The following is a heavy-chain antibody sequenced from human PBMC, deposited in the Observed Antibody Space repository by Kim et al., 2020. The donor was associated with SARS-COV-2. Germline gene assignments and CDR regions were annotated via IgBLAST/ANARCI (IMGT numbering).Heavy chain of an antibody. CDR3: ARWFGGARWN. J-gene: IGHJ4*02. CDR1: GDSVSSNSAA. Sequence: SQTLSLTCAISGDSVSSNSAAWNWIRQSPSRGLEWLGRTYYRSKWYHEYAVSVKGRITINPDTSQNQFSLQLYSVTPEDTAVYYCARWFGGARWNWGQGTLVTVSS. D-gene: IGHD3-10*01. V-gene: IGHV6-1*01. CDR2: TYYRSKWYH.